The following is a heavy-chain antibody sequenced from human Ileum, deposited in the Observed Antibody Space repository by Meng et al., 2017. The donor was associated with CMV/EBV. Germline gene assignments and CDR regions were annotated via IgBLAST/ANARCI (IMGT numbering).Heavy chain of an antibody. J-gene: IGHJ5*02. CDR3: ARENWVYDL. CDR1: GYPFTDRY. V-gene: IGHV1-2*02. CDR2: INPNDGAT. D-gene: IGHD2/OR15-2a*01. Sequence: QVQSFPSGPEGNKPSPSVNASCKASGYPFTDRYMHWGQQAAEKGHECLGWINPNDGATDYTVSFQGRVTLTRDTSITTAYMELHNLKSDDTAIYYCARENWVYDLWGQGTLVTVSS.